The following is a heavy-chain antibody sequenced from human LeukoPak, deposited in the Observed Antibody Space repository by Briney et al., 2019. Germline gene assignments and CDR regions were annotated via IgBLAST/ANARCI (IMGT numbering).Heavy chain of an antibody. J-gene: IGHJ4*02. Sequence: PGGSLRLSCTASGFTVSSNYMSWVRQAPGKGLEWVSVIYSDGSTYYADSVKGRFTISRDNSKNTLYLQMNSLRAEDTAVYYCARDSQTRFDYWGQGTLVTVSS. CDR1: GFTVSSNY. V-gene: IGHV3-66*01. CDR2: IYSDGST. D-gene: IGHD4-11*01. CDR3: ARDSQTRFDY.